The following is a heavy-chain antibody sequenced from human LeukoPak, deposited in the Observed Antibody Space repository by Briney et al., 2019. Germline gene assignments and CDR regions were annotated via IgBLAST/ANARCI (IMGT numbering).Heavy chain of an antibody. CDR2: ISASNGNP. J-gene: IGHJ4*02. D-gene: IGHD3-10*01. Sequence: ASVTVSCKASRYTFTSYGISWVRQPPGQGLEGMGWISASNGNPNHAQKLQGRVIMTPDTSTSAAYMELRSLKSDDTAVYYCARSSSVTIPGYYFDYWGQGTLVTVSS. CDR1: RYTFTSYG. V-gene: IGHV1-18*01. CDR3: ARSSSVTIPGYYFDY.